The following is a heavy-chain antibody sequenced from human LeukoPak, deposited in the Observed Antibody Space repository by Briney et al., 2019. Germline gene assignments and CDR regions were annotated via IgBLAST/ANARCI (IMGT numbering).Heavy chain of an antibody. CDR1: GFPFSNYA. V-gene: IGHV3-74*01. J-gene: IGHJ4*02. D-gene: IGHD2-2*01. Sequence: GRSLRLSCAASGFPFSNYALHWVRQAPGKGLVWVSRITSDGTSTSYAGSVKGRFTVSRDNAKNTLYLQMNSLRAEDTAVYYCARGIVPADYYFDYWGQGTLVTVSS. CDR2: ITSDGTST. CDR3: ARGIVPADYYFDY.